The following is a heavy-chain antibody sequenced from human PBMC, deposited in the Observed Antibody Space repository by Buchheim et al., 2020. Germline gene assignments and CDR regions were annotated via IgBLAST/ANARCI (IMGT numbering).Heavy chain of an antibody. CDR1: GFTFSSYG. CDR2: ISYDGSNK. V-gene: IGHV3-30*18. CDR3: ANLFDY. Sequence: QVQLVESGGGVVQPGRSLRLSCAASGFTFSSYGMHWVRQAPGKGLEWVAVISYDGSNKYYADSVKGRFTISRDNSKNTRYLQMNSLRAEDTAVYYCANLFDYWGQGTL. J-gene: IGHJ4*02.